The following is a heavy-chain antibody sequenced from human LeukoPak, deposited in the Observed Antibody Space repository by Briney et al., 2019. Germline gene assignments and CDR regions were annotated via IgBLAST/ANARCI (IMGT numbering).Heavy chain of an antibody. CDR3: ATTYGDPSVDV. CDR2: ISYTGST. V-gene: IGHV4-59*12. Sequence: SETLSLTCTVSGGSINYYYWSWIRQTPGKGLECMGYISYTGSTNHNPSLKTRVTISIDTSKNQFSLKLNSVTAADTAVYYCATTYGDPSVDVWGQGTTVTVSS. J-gene: IGHJ6*02. D-gene: IGHD4-17*01. CDR1: GGSINYYY.